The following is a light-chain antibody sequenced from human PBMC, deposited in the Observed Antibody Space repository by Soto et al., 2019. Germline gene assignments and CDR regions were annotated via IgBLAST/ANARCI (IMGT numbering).Light chain of an antibody. V-gene: IGLV1-51*01. CDR3: GKWDSSLSAVV. J-gene: IGLJ2*01. Sequence: QSVLTQPPSVSAAPGQKVTISCSGSSSNIGNNYVSWYQQFPGTAPKLLIYDNNKRPSGIPDRFSGSKSGTSATLDITGLQTGDEADYYCGKWDSSLSAVVFGGGTKVTVL. CDR2: DNN. CDR1: SSNIGNNY.